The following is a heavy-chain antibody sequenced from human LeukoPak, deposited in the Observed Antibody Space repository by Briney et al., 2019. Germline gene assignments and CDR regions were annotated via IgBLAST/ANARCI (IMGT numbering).Heavy chain of an antibody. J-gene: IGHJ3*02. CDR3: AREGDTQYSSDWAGAFDI. CDR2: ISWNSGSI. CDR1: GFTFDDYA. Sequence: GRSLRLSCAASGFTFDDYAMHWVRQAPGKGLEWVSGISWNSGSIGYADSVKGRFTISRDNSKNTLYLQMNSLRAEDTAVYYCAREGDTQYSSDWAGAFDIWGQGTMVTVSS. D-gene: IGHD6-19*01. V-gene: IGHV3-9*01.